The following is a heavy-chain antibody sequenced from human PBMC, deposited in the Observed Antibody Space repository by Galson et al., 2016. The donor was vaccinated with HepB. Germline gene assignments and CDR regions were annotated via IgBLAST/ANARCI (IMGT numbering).Heavy chain of an antibody. CDR3: EKERGILTGSLLTD. D-gene: IGHD3-9*01. CDR1: GFTFSTCG. J-gene: IGHJ4*02. CDR2: ISYDGNNK. Sequence: SLRLSCAASGFTFSTCGMHWVRQAPGKGLEWVAIISYDGNNKYYADSVKGRFTISRDNSKNTLYLQMNSLRAEDTAVYYCEKERGILTGSLLTDWGQGTLVTVSS. V-gene: IGHV3-30*18.